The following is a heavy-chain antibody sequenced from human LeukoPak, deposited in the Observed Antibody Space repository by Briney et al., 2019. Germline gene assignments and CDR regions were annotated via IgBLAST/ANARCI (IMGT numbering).Heavy chain of an antibody. D-gene: IGHD3-9*01. J-gene: IGHJ3*02. CDR3: ARAVPDILTGSGAFDI. CDR2: IGTAGDP. Sequence: PGGSLRFSCAASGFTFSSYDMHWVRQATGKGLEWVSAIGTAGDPYYPGSVKGRFTISRENAKNSLYLQMNSLRAGDTAVYYCARAVPDILTGSGAFDIWGQGTMVTVSS. CDR1: GFTFSSYD. V-gene: IGHV3-13*05.